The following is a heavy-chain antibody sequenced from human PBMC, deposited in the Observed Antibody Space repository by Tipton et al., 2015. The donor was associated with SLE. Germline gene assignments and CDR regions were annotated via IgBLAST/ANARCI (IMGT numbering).Heavy chain of an antibody. CDR2: TYYRSKWYN. D-gene: IGHD4-23*01. Sequence: GLVKPSQTLSLTCAISGDSVSSNSAAWNWIRQSPSRGLEWLGRTYYRSKWYNDYAVSVKSRITINPDTSKNQFSLQLNSVTAADTAVYYCATQIKDYGGNSGWYFDLWGRGTLVTVSS. J-gene: IGHJ2*01. CDR1: GDSVSSNSAA. V-gene: IGHV6-1*01. CDR3: ATQIKDYGGNSGWYFDL.